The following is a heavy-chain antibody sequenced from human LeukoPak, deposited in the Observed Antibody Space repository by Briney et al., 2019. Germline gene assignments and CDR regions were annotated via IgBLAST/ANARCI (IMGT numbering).Heavy chain of an antibody. CDR2: INAGNGNT. CDR1: GYTFTSYA. D-gene: IGHD2-21*02. Sequence: ASVKVSCKASGYTFTSYAMHWVRQAPGQRLEWMGWINAGNGNTKYSQKFQGRVTITRDTSASTAYMELSSLRSEDTAVCYCARGCGADCPNAEYFHHWGQGTLVTVSS. J-gene: IGHJ1*01. V-gene: IGHV1-3*01. CDR3: ARGCGADCPNAEYFHH.